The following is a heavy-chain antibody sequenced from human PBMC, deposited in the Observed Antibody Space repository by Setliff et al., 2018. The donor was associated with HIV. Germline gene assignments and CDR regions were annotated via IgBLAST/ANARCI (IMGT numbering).Heavy chain of an antibody. Sequence: GGSLRLSCSASGFTFSSYSMNWVRQAPGKGLEWVSSISSSSTYIYYADSVKGRFNISRDNAKSSLYLQMNSLRVDDTAFYYCARSGAYESLDYFYPAYFDYWGQGTPVTVSS. CDR3: ARSGAYESLDYFYPAYFDY. D-gene: IGHD3-22*01. CDR1: GFTFSSYS. CDR2: ISSSSTYI. J-gene: IGHJ4*02. V-gene: IGHV3-21*01.